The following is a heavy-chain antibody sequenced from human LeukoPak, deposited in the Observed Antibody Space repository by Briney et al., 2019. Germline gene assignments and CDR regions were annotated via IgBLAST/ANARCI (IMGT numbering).Heavy chain of an antibody. CDR1: GGSISSGFYY. Sequence: PSETLSLTCTVSGGSISSGFYYWTWIRQPPGKGLEWIGYIYYSGSTYYNPSLKSRVIISIDTSKNQFSLKLSSVTAADTAMYYCARGHTSGYSYYFEYWGQGTLVTVSS. J-gene: IGHJ4*02. D-gene: IGHD5-18*01. V-gene: IGHV4-30-4*01. CDR2: IYYSGST. CDR3: ARGHTSGYSYYFEY.